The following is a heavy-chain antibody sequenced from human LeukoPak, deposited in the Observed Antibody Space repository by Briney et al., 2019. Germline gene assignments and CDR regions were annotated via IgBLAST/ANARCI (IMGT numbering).Heavy chain of an antibody. CDR3: ARLAWGRLDY. CDR2: IYYSGST. V-gene: IGHV4-59*08. D-gene: IGHD7-27*01. J-gene: IGHJ4*02. CDR1: GGSISSYY. Sequence: SETLPLTCTVSGGSISSYYWSWIRQPPGKGLEWIGYIYYSGSTNYNPSLKSRVTISVDTSKNQFSLNLSSVTAADTAVYYCARLAWGRLDYWGQGTLVTVSS.